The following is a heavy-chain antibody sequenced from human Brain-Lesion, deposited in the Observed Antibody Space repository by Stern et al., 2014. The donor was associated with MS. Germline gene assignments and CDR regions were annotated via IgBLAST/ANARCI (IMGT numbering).Heavy chain of an antibody. V-gene: IGHV4-39*02. J-gene: IGHJ5*02. D-gene: IGHD2-15*01. CDR3: AGEEDIRYCSGGSCTGNWFDP. Sequence: QVQLVQSGPGLVKPSETLSLTCTVAGGSVSSTSYAWGWIRQPPGKGLEWIGTLYYRGDTYYSPALNRRLHLSLPPVKNTLSLPLGSVTAADTAVYYCAGEEDIRYCSGGSCTGNWFDPWGQGTLVTVSS. CDR1: GGSVSSTSYA. CDR2: LYYRGDT.